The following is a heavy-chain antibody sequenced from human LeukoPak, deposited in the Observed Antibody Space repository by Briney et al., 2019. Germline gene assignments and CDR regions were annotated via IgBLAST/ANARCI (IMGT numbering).Heavy chain of an antibody. V-gene: IGHV4-59*01. CDR1: GGSISGYY. CDR3: ARVTAAGGGFDY. CDR2: IYFSGST. D-gene: IGHD6-13*01. Sequence: SETLPLTCTVSGGSISGYYWSWIRQPPDQGLECIGHIYFSGSTNYNPSLKSRVTISVDTSKNQFSLRLSSVTAADTAVYYCARVTAAGGGFDYWGQGTLVTVSS. J-gene: IGHJ4*02.